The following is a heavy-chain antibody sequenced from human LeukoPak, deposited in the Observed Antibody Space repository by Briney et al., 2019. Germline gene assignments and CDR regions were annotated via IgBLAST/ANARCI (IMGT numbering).Heavy chain of an antibody. J-gene: IGHJ6*03. Sequence: PGGSLRLSCAASGFTFSSYSMNWVRQAPGKGLEWVSSISSSSSYIYYADSVKGRFTISRDNAKNSLYLQMNSLRAEDTAVYYCARVPTETYYYYYMDAWGKGTTVIVSS. V-gene: IGHV3-21*01. CDR1: GFTFSSYS. CDR3: ARVPTETYYYYYMDA. CDR2: ISSSSSYI.